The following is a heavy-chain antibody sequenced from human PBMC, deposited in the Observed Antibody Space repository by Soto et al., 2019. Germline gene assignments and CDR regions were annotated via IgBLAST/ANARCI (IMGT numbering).Heavy chain of an antibody. CDR3: VSYGWGTYYGGYSFDF. Sequence: PSETLSLTCTVYGGSFSSFYWSWIRQSPGKGLEWIGEIHHSGTTNYNPSLKSRVTISVDTSKNQFSLELSSVTAADTALYYCVSYGWGTYYGGYSFDFGGQESL. V-gene: IGHV4-34*01. D-gene: IGHD3-10*01. CDR1: GGSFSSFY. CDR2: IHHSGTT. J-gene: IGHJ4*02.